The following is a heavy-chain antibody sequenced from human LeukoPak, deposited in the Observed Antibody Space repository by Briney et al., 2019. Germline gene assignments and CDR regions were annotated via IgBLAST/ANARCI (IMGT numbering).Heavy chain of an antibody. V-gene: IGHV1-18*01. D-gene: IGHD1/OR15-1a*01. CDR1: GYTPTTNE. CDR2: ISAYNGYT. Sequence: SMTAARKIAGYTPTTNEINWERQAHKEGRAWKGRISAYNGYTNYGQKLQCRVTMATDRSTSTAYMELRSLRSDAAGVYYCARVGTGTRCFDYWRQRTLVTFSS. CDR3: ARVGTGTRCFDY. J-gene: IGHJ4*02.